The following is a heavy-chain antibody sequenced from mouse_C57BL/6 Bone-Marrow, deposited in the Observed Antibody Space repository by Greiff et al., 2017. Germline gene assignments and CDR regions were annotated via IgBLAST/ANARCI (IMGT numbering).Heavy chain of an antibody. J-gene: IGHJ2*01. CDR1: GYTFTSYW. V-gene: IGHV1-50*01. Sequence: QVQLQQPGAELVKPGASVKLSCKASGYTFTSYWMQWVKQRPGQGLEWIGEIHPSDSYTNYNQKFKGKATLTVDTSSSTAYMQLSSLTSEYSAVXYCARRWLLPYYFDYWGQGTTLTVSS. CDR2: IHPSDSYT. CDR3: ARRWLLPYYFDY. D-gene: IGHD2-3*01.